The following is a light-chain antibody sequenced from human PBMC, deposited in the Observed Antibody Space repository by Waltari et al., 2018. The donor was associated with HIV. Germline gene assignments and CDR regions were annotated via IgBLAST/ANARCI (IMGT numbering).Light chain of an antibody. J-gene: IGKJ1*01. CDR3: QQYFSTPWT. CDR2: WAS. Sequence: DIVMTQTPDSLIVSPRERASINCRSNQSLLYSPNNKNFLVWYQQKPGQPPKLLIYWASSRESGAPARFSGSGSGTNFTLTISSLQPEDVATYFCQQYFSTPWTFGQGTKV. V-gene: IGKV4-1*01. CDR1: QSLLYSPNNKNF.